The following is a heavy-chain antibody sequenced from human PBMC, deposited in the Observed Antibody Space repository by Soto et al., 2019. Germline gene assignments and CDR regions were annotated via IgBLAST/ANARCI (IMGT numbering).Heavy chain of an antibody. Sequence: QEQLQQWGAGLLKPSETLSLTCAVFGGSVNSGNYYWSWIRQPPGKGLEWIGEMSHSGGTHFNPSLKSRVTISVDTSNNQFSLKMSSVTAADTALYYCARVERGTATTVVDAFDIWGPGTMVTVSS. D-gene: IGHD1-1*01. J-gene: IGHJ3*02. V-gene: IGHV4-34*01. CDR3: ARVERGTATTVVDAFDI. CDR2: MSHSGGT. CDR1: GGSVNSGNYY.